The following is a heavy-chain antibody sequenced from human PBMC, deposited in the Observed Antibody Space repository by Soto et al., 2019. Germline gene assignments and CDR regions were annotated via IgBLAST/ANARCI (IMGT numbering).Heavy chain of an antibody. CDR2: IYHSGST. J-gene: IGHJ4*02. Sequence: SDSLSLICAVSRGSISSDGYSWSWIRQPPGKGLEWIGYIYHSGSTYYNPSLKSRVTISVDRSKNQFSLKLSSVTAANTAVYYCASSHAGAHITAAVHWGQGTLVTVSS. V-gene: IGHV4-30-2*01. D-gene: IGHD6-13*01. CDR1: RGSISSDGYS. CDR3: ASSHAGAHITAAVH.